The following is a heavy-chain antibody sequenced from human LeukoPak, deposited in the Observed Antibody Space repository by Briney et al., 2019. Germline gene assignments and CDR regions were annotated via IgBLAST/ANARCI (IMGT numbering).Heavy chain of an antibody. CDR1: GFPFRNYA. CDR3: ANDYGSGSYSRY. V-gene: IGHV3-23*01. J-gene: IGHJ4*02. D-gene: IGHD3-10*01. Sequence: GGSLRLSCVVSGFPFRNYAMTWVRQAPGKGLEWVSVISGSGDSTHYAQSVRGRFTISRDNSKNTLYLQMNGLRAEDTAVYFCANDYGSGSYSRYWGQGTLVTVSS. CDR2: ISGSGDST.